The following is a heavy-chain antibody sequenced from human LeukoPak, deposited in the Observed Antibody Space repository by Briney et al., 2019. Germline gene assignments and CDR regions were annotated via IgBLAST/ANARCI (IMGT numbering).Heavy chain of an antibody. CDR2: IYPGDSET. V-gene: IGHV5-51*01. D-gene: IGHD6-19*01. J-gene: IGHJ4*02. Sequence: GESLKISFQGFGYSFINYWIGWVRQMPGKGLEWMGIIYPGDSETAYSPSFQGQVSISVDKSISITYLQWRSLKASDTAMYYCATSRRSGWYFDYWGQGTLVTVSS. CDR3: ATSRRSGWYFDY. CDR1: GYSFINYW.